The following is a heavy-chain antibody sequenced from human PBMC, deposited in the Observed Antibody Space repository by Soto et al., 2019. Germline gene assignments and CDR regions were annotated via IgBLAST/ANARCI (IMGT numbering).Heavy chain of an antibody. CDR2: VDRTGSPL. V-gene: IGHV3-11*01. CDR1: GFTFSDYY. CDR3: TRGGSLYERTKWDY. J-gene: IGHJ4*02. Sequence: KPGGSLRLSCAASGFTFSDYYMGWVREAPGKGLEWISFVDRTGSPLFYAYSVNGRFTISRDNAKNSLFLQMNRLRVEDTAVYSCTRGGSLYERTKWDYWGPGTQVTVSS. D-gene: IGHD1-1*01.